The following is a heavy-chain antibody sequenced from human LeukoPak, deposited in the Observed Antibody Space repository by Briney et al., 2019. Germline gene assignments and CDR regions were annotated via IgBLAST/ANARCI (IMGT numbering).Heavy chain of an antibody. CDR2: IYYSGST. V-gene: IGHV4-59*01. Sequence: RTSETLSLTCTVSGGSISSYYWSCIRQTPGKGLEWIGYIYYSGSTNYNPSLKSRVTISVDTSKNQFSLKLSSVTAADTAVYYCAGGHYSGYEHWGQGTLVTVSS. CDR3: AGGHYSGYEH. CDR1: GGSISSYY. D-gene: IGHD5-12*01. J-gene: IGHJ4*02.